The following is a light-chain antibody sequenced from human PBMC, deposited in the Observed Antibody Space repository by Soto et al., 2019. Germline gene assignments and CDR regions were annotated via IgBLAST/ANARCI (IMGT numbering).Light chain of an antibody. V-gene: IGKV1-5*01. CDR3: QQYSSRST. CDR2: DAS. CDR1: SW. Sequence: SWLAWYQQKPGKAPNLLIYDASSLQSGVPSRFSGSGFGTEFTLTISSLQPGDFATYYCQQYSSRSTFGQGTKVDI. J-gene: IGKJ1*01.